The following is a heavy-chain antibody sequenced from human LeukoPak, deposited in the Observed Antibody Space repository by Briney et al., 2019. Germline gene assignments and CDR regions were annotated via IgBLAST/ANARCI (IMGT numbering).Heavy chain of an antibody. CDR3: ASSRESHYDFWNGHQYYYYMYV. CDR1: GYTFTYYY. J-gene: IGHJ6*03. D-gene: IGHD3-3*01. V-gene: IGHV1-2*02. CDR2: IYPNSGGT. Sequence: ASVKVSCKASGYTFTYYYIHDVRQAAGQGREGMGWIYPNSGGTKYTQKSPGKFTMTMDTSISESYMELSRLRFHDTAVYFSASSRESHYDFWNGHQYYYYMYVWGKGTTVTVSS.